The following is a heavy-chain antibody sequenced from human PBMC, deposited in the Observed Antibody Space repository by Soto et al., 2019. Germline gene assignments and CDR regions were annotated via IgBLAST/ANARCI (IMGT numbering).Heavy chain of an antibody. D-gene: IGHD1-26*01. J-gene: IGHJ4*02. V-gene: IGHV3-48*02. CDR2: IRIDSNHI. CDR3: ARDLSYAFDY. CDR1: GFIFTSYS. Sequence: EVQLVESGGGLVQPGGSLRLSCAASGFIFTSYSMNWVRQAPGKGLEWLSYIRIDSNHIGYADSVRGRFTISSDIAKNSLYLQMNSLRDEDTAVYYCARDLSYAFDYWGQGTLVTASS.